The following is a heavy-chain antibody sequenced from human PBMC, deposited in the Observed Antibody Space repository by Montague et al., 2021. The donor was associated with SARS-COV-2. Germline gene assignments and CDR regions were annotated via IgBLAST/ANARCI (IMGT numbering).Heavy chain of an antibody. J-gene: IGHJ2*01. CDR2: IYTGGYV. Sequence: SETLSLTCSVSGDSISSYYWSWIRQSDGKGLELIGRIYTGGYVNYNPALQSRVSMSVDTSKAQVSLNVTSVTAADTAVYYCARAIWHLDVWGRGILVTVSS. CDR1: GDSISSYY. V-gene: IGHV4-4*07. CDR3: ARAIWHLDV.